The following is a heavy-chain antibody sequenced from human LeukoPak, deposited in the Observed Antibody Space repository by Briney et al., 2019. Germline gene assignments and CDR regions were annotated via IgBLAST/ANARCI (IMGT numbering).Heavy chain of an antibody. V-gene: IGHV4-39*07. D-gene: IGHD3-10*01. J-gene: IGHJ4*02. Sequence: PSETLSLTCTVSGGSISSSSYYWGWIRQPPGKGLEWIGSIYYSGSTYYNPSLKSRVTISVDTSKNQFSLKLSSVTAADTAVYYCASRGSGGYYGFWGTETDYWGQGTLVTVSS. CDR3: ASRGSGGYYGFWGTETDY. CDR1: GGSISSSSYY. CDR2: IYYSGST.